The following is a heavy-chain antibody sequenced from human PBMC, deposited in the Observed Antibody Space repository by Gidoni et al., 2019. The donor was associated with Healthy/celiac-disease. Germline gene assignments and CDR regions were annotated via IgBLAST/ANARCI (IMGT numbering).Heavy chain of an antibody. CDR3: AKGDYGGPRGYYYMDV. V-gene: IGHV3-23*01. J-gene: IGHJ6*03. CDR2: ISGSGGST. Sequence: VQLLESGGGLVQPGGSLRLPCAASGFTLSRSAMSWVRPAPGKGLEWVSAISGSGGSTYYADSVKGRFTISRDNSKNTLYLQMNSLRAEDTAVYYCAKGDYGGPRGYYYMDVWGKGTTVTVSS. CDR1: GFTLSRSA. D-gene: IGHD4-17*01.